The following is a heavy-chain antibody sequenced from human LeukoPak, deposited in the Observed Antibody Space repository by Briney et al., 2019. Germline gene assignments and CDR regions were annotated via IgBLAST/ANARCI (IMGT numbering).Heavy chain of an antibody. CDR3: ARGSSSSSWYFDY. Sequence: SQTVSLTCAISGDSVSGNSATWTWIRQSPSRGLEWLGRTYYRSKWYNEYAESVKSRITVSPDTSKNQFSLQLNSVTPEDTAVYYCARGSSSSSWYFDYWGQASVVTVSS. D-gene: IGHD6-13*01. CDR2: TYYRSKWYN. CDR1: GDSVSGNSAT. V-gene: IGHV6-1*01. J-gene: IGHJ4*02.